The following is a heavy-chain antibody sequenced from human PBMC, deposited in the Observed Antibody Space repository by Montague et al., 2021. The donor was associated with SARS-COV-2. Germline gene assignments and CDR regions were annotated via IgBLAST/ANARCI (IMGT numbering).Heavy chain of an antibody. V-gene: IGHV4-34*01. J-gene: IGHJ5*02. CDR3: AREDRWNWFDP. CDR1: GGSFSGYY. CDR2: INHSGST. D-gene: IGHD5-24*01. Sequence: SETLSTCAVYGGSFSGYYWSWIRQPPGKGLEWSGEINHSGSTNYNPSLKSRVTISVDTSKNQFSLKLSSVTAAGTAVYYCAREDRWNWFDPWGQGTLVIVSS.